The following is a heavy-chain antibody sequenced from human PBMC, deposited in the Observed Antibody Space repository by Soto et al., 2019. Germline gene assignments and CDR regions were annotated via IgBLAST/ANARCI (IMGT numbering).Heavy chain of an antibody. D-gene: IGHD3-16*01. V-gene: IGHV3-72*01. CDR3: ANSRSWGPFGS. Sequence: GESLRLSSTASAFTFSQHYMAWVPQPPGKGLEWVGRIRKKTNSYSTEVAASVKGRFTISRDDSKNSLYLQMNSLKTEDTAVYYCANSRSWGPFGSWGQGTLVTVSS. J-gene: IGHJ5*02. CDR1: AFTFSQHY. CDR2: IRKKTNSYST.